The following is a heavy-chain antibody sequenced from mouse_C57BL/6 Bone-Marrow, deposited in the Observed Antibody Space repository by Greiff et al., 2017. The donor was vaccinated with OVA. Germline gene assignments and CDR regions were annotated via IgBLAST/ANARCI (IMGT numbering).Heavy chain of an antibody. V-gene: IGHV1-42*01. CDR2: INPSTGGT. Sequence: VQLQQSGPELVKPGASVKISCKASGYSFTGYYMNWVKQSPEKSLEWIGEINPSTGGTTYNQKFKAKATLTVDKSSSTAYMQLKSLTSEDSAVYYCARYSHYYGSSYGWYFDVWGTGTTVTVSS. CDR3: ARYSHYYGSSYGWYFDV. D-gene: IGHD1-1*01. CDR1: GYSFTGYY. J-gene: IGHJ1*03.